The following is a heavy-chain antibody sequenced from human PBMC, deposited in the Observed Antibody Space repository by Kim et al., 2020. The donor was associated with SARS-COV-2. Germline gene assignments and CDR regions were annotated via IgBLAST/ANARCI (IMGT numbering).Heavy chain of an antibody. Sequence: SVKVSCKASGGTFSSYAISWVRQAPGQGLEWMGGIIPIFGTANYAQKFQGRVTITADESTSTAYMELSSLRSEDTAVYYCARDRRDYCGGRYYYYGMDVWGQGTTVTVSS. J-gene: IGHJ6*02. CDR1: GGTFSSYA. V-gene: IGHV1-69*13. D-gene: IGHD2-15*01. CDR3: ARDRRDYCGGRYYYYGMDV. CDR2: IIPIFGTA.